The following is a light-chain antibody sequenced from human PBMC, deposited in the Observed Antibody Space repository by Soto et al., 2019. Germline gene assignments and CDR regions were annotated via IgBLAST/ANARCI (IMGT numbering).Light chain of an antibody. CDR2: WAS. V-gene: IGKV4-1*01. J-gene: IGKJ2*03. CDR1: HDVSYDSNNRHY. CDR3: QQHHAVLGYG. Sequence: DIVMTQSPYSLTVSLGERATINCKSRHDVSYDSNNRHYLAWYQLRPGQPPKVLIYWASTRASGVPDRFTGSGSGTDFTLTISSLQPEDAAVYYCQQHHAVLGYGFAQGTKADIK.